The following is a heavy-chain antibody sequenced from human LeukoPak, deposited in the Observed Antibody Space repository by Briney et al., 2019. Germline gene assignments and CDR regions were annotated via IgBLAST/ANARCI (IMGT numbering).Heavy chain of an antibody. CDR3: ARDHTAMARGSAFDI. J-gene: IGHJ3*02. V-gene: IGHV4-4*02. D-gene: IGHD5-18*01. Sequence: SETLSLTCAVSGNSISSSNWWSWVRQPPGKGLEWIGEIYHSGSTKYNPSLKSRVTISVDKSKNQFSLKLSSVTAADTAVYYCARDHTAMARGSAFDIWGQGTMVTVSS. CDR1: GNSISSSNW. CDR2: IYHSGST.